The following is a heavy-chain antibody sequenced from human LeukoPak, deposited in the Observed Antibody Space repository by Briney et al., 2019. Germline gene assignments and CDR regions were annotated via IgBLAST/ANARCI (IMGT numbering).Heavy chain of an antibody. CDR3: ARFVVGDIVVVVAAEGYFDY. CDR1: GGSFSGYY. Sequence: PSETLSLTCAVYGGSFSGYYWSWIRQPPGKGLEWIGEINHSGSTNYNPSLKSRVTISVDTSKNQFSLKLSSVTAADTAVYYCARFVVGDIVVVVAAEGYFDYWGQGTLVTVSS. V-gene: IGHV4-34*01. CDR2: INHSGST. D-gene: IGHD2-15*01. J-gene: IGHJ4*02.